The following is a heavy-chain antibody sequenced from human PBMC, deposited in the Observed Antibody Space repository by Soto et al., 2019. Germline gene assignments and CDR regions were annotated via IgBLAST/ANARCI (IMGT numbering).Heavy chain of an antibody. CDR2: INHSGST. CDR1: GGSFSGYY. CDR3: ARGRDVLRFLEPLDYYYMDV. V-gene: IGHV4-34*01. J-gene: IGHJ6*03. D-gene: IGHD3-3*01. Sequence: SETLSLTCAVYGGSFSGYYWSWIRQPPGKGLEWIGEINHSGSTNYNPSLKSRVTISVDTSKNQFSLKLSSVTAADTAVYYCARGRDVLRFLEPLDYYYMDVWGKGTTVTVSS.